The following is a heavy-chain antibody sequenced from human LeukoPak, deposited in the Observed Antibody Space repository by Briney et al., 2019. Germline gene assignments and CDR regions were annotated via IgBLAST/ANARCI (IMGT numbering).Heavy chain of an antibody. V-gene: IGHV3-74*03. CDR3: ANTMVRGSYNMDV. J-gene: IGHJ6*02. D-gene: IGHD3-10*01. Sequence: GGSLRLSCAASGFTFSNSWMHWVRQAPGKGLVWVSRIYSDGSDTKYADSVKGRFTISRDNAKNTLYLQLSSLRAEDTAVYYCANTMVRGSYNMDVWGQGTTVTVSS. CDR1: GFTFSNSW. CDR2: IYSDGSDT.